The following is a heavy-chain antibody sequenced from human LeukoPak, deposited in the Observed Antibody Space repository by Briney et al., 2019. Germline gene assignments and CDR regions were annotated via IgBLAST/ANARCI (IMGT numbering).Heavy chain of an antibody. D-gene: IGHD3-10*01. CDR2: ISPYNGNL. J-gene: IGHJ4*02. CDR3: ARHYYGSGTYYHFDS. V-gene: IGHV1-18*01. CDR1: GYTFASYG. Sequence: ASVKVSCKASGYTFASYGVSWVRQAPGQGLEWMGWISPYNGNLNYAQELQGRVTLTTDTSTSTAYMELRSLRSDDTAVYYCARHYYGSGTYYHFDSWGQGTLVTVSS.